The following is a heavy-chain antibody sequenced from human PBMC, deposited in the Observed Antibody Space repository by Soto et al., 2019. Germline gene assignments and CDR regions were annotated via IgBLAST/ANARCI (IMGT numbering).Heavy chain of an antibody. D-gene: IGHD2-2*01. CDR3: AKDKIVVVPAAHSGGGFDY. CDR2: ISGSGGST. V-gene: IGHV3-23*01. CDR1: GFTFSSYA. J-gene: IGHJ4*02. Sequence: GGSLRLSCAASGFTFSSYAMSWVRQAPGKGLEWVSAISGSGGSTYYADSVKGRFTISRDNSKNTLYLQMNSLRAEDTAVYYCAKDKIVVVPAAHSGGGFDYWGQGTLVTVSS.